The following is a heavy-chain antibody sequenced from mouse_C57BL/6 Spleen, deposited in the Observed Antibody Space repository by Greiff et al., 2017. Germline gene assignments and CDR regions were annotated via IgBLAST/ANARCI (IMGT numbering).Heavy chain of an antibody. V-gene: IGHV1-74*01. CDR3: AIMRYLLGGDY. D-gene: IGHD2-1*01. CDR1: GYTFTSYW. CDR2: IHPSDGDT. Sequence: VQLQQSGAELVKPGASVKVSCKASGYTFTSYWMHWVKQRPGQSLEWIGSIHPSDGDTNYNQKFKGKATLTVDKSSSTAYMQLSSLTSEDSAVYYCAIMRYLLGGDYWGQGTTLTVSS. J-gene: IGHJ2*01.